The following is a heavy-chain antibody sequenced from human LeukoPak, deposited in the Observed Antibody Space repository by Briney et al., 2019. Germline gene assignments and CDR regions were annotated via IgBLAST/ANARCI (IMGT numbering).Heavy chain of an antibody. CDR3: AKVGIAVAGDFDY. CDR2: ISYDGSNK. Sequence: GGSLRLSCAASGFTFSIYGMHWVRQAPGKGLEWVAVISYDGSNKYYADSVKGRFTISRDNSKNTLYLQMNSLRAEDTAVYYCAKVGIAVAGDFDYWGQGTLVTVSS. V-gene: IGHV3-30*18. J-gene: IGHJ4*02. CDR1: GFTFSIYG. D-gene: IGHD6-19*01.